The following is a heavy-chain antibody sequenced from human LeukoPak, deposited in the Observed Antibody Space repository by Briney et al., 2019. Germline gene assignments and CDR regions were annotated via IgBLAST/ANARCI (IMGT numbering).Heavy chain of an antibody. Sequence: PGGSLRLSCAASGFTFSNYWMGWVRQAPGKRLEWVANMNIDGSEKYYADSVKGRFTISRDNSKNTLYLQMNSLRAEDTAVYYCARERRPNWFDPWGQGTLVTVSS. CDR1: GFTFSNYW. J-gene: IGHJ5*02. CDR2: MNIDGSEK. V-gene: IGHV3-7*03. CDR3: ARERRPNWFDP.